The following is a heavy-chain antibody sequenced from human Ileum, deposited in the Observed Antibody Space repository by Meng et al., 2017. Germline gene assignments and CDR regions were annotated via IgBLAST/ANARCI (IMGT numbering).Heavy chain of an antibody. CDR2: INHSGST. CDR3: ARTRRGSSGWYMGY. D-gene: IGHD6-19*01. J-gene: IGHJ4*02. V-gene: IGHV4-34*01. CDR1: GGSFSGYY. Sequence: QVQLQAWGGALLNPPETLSLTCAVYGGSFSGYYWSWIRQPPGKGLEWIGEINHSGSTNYNPSLKSRVTISVDTSKNQFSLKLGSVTAADTAVYYCARTRRGSSGWYMGYWGQGTLVTVSS.